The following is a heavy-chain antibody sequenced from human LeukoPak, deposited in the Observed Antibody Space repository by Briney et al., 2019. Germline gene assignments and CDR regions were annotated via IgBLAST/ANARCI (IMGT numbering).Heavy chain of an antibody. CDR3: ARHSRITMIVVVILDDAFDI. D-gene: IGHD3-22*01. Sequence: PSETLSHTCTVSGGSISSSSYYWGWIRQPPGKGLEWIGSIYYSGSTYYNPSLKSRVTISVDTSKNQFSLKLSSVTAADTAVYYCARHSRITMIVVVILDDAFDIWGQGTMVTVSS. CDR2: IYYSGST. CDR1: GGSISSSSYY. J-gene: IGHJ3*02. V-gene: IGHV4-39*01.